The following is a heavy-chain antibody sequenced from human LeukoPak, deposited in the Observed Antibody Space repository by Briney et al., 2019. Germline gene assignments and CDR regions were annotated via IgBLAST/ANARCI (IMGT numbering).Heavy chain of an antibody. CDR3: AKDINSGSYFDY. CDR2: ISGSGDST. CDR1: GFTFSTYA. J-gene: IGHJ4*02. D-gene: IGHD1-26*01. V-gene: IGHV3-23*01. Sequence: GGSLRLSCAASGFTFSTYAMSRVRQAPGKGLEWVSGISGSGDSTYYADSVTGRFTISRDNSKNTVCLQMNSLRAEDTAVYYCAKDINSGSYFDYWGQGSLVTVSS.